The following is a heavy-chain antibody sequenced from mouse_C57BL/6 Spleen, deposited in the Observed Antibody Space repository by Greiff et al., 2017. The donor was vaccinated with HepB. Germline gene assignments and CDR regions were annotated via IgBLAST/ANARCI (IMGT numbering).Heavy chain of an antibody. Sequence: QVQLQQPGAELVRPGSSVKLSCKASGYTFTSYWMHWVKQRPIQGLEWIGNIDPSDSETHYNQKFKDKATLTVDKSSSTAYMQLSSLTSEDSAVYYCAREGTHYAMDYWGQGTSVTVSS. V-gene: IGHV1-52*01. J-gene: IGHJ4*01. CDR3: AREGTHYAMDY. D-gene: IGHD3-3*01. CDR2: IDPSDSET. CDR1: GYTFTSYW.